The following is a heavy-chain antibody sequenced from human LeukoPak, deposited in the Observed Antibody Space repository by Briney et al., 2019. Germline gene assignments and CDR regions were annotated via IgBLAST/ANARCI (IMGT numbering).Heavy chain of an antibody. CDR3: ARHRDVDTAMDDFDY. V-gene: IGHV4-59*08. Sequence: SETLSLSCAVSGGSISSYHWSWIRQPPGKGLEYIGFVSYAGSANSDPSLKSRVTISVDTSKNQSSLKLSSVTAADTAVYYCARHRDVDTAMDDFDYWGQGTLVTVSS. D-gene: IGHD5-18*01. J-gene: IGHJ4*02. CDR1: GGSISSYH. CDR2: VSYAGSA.